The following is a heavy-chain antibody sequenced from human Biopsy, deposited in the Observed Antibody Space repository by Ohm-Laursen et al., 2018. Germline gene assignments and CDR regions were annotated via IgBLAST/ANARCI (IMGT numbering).Heavy chain of an antibody. CDR1: GFTYTTFA. V-gene: IGHV3-23*01. Sequence: SLRLSCSASGFTYTTFAMSWVRQAPGKGPEWVSTISANGATSYYTDSVKGRFTISRDSPKNTLYLQMNSVRADDTAIYYCAKGGSITIFGVVTNNCFDPWGQGTRVTVSS. J-gene: IGHJ5*02. D-gene: IGHD3-3*01. CDR3: AKGGSITIFGVVTNNCFDP. CDR2: ISANGATS.